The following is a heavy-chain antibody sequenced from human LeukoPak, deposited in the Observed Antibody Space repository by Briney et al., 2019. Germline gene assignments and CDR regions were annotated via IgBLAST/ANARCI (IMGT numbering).Heavy chain of an antibody. D-gene: IGHD5-18*01. CDR1: GGSISSYY. J-gene: IGHJ5*02. CDR2: VYYSGGT. CDR3: ARSSRGYSYGA. V-gene: IGHV4-59*01. Sequence: SETLSLTCTQSGGSISSYYWSWIRQPPGKGLEWMGYVYYSGGTNYNPSLKSRVTMSVDTSKNKFSLELNSVTAADTAVYSCARSSRGYSYGAWGQGTLVTVSS.